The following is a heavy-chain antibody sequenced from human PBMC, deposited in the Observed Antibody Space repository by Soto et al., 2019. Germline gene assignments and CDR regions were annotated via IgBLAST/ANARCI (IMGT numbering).Heavy chain of an antibody. CDR3: ARGRYGDY. CDR2: ISAHNGNT. J-gene: IGHJ4*02. D-gene: IGHD1-1*01. CDR1: GYTFTSYG. Sequence: QVHLVQSGAEVKKPGASVKVSCKASGYTFTSYGITWVRQAPGQGLEWMGWISAHNGNTDYAQKLQGRVIVTRDTSTSIAYMELRSLSSDDTAVYYCARGRYGDYWGQGALVTVSS. V-gene: IGHV1-18*01.